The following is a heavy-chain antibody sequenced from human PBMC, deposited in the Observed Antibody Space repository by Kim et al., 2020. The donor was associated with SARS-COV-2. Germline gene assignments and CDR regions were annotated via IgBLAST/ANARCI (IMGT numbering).Heavy chain of an antibody. CDR3: ARVLGEIWYFDL. Sequence: GGSLRLSCAASAFTFSSYWMHWVRQVPGKGLVWVSRINTDGSITTYADSVKGRFTISRDNAKNTLYLQMSSLRDEDTAMYYCARVLGEIWYFDLWGRGTLVTVSS. J-gene: IGHJ2*01. D-gene: IGHD3-16*01. CDR1: AFTFSSYW. CDR2: INTDGSIT. V-gene: IGHV3-74*01.